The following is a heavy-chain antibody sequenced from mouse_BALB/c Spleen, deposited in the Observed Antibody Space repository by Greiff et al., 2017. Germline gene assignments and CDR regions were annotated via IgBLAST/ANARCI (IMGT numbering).Heavy chain of an antibody. Sequence: QVQLQQSGPDLVAPSQSLSITCTVSGFSLTSYGVHWVRQPPGKGLEWLVVIWSDGSTTYNSALKSRLSISKDNSKSQVFLKMNSLQTDDTAMYYCARQYGNYEAWFAYWGQGTLVTVSA. CDR3: ARQYGNYEAWFAY. CDR2: IWSDGST. J-gene: IGHJ3*01. D-gene: IGHD2-1*01. CDR1: GFSLTSYG. V-gene: IGHV2-6-2*01.